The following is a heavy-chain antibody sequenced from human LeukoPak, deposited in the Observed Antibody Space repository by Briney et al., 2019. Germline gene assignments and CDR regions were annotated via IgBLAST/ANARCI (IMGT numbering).Heavy chain of an antibody. Sequence: PGGSLRLSCVASGFTFSSYSMNWVRQAPGKGLEWVSYISSSSSTIYYADSVKGRFTISRDNAKNSLYLQMNSLRAEDTAVYYCASATGTTGTTRYYYYYYMDVWGKGTTVTISS. J-gene: IGHJ6*03. V-gene: IGHV3-48*04. CDR2: ISSSSSTI. CDR1: GFTFSSYS. CDR3: ASATGTTGTTRYYYYYYMDV. D-gene: IGHD1-1*01.